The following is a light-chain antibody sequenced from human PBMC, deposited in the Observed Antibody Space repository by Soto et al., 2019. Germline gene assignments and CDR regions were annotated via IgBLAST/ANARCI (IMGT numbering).Light chain of an antibody. V-gene: IGKV1-39*01. Sequence: DIQMTQSPSSLSASVGDRVTITCRASQSISSYLNWYQQKPGKAPKLLIYAASSLQSGVPSRFSGSGSGTDFTLNISSLQPEYFATYYCQQSYSTPPYTFGQGTKLEIK. J-gene: IGKJ2*01. CDR3: QQSYSTPPYT. CDR1: QSISSY. CDR2: AAS.